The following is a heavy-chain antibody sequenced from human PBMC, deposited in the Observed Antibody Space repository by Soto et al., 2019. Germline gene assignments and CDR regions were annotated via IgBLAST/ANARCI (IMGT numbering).Heavy chain of an antibody. CDR1: GYTFTSYG. D-gene: IGHD3-9*01. CDR2: ISAYNGNT. Sequence: ASVKVSCKASGYTFTSYGISWVRPAPGQGLEWMGWISAYNGNTNYAQKLQGRVTMTTDASTSTAYMELRSLRSDDTSVYYCARALHYDILTGDSDYYYYGMDVWGQGTTVTVSS. J-gene: IGHJ6*02. CDR3: ARALHYDILTGDSDYYYYGMDV. V-gene: IGHV1-18*01.